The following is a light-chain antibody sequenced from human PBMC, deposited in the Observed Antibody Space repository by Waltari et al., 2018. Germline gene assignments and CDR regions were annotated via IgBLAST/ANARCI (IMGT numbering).Light chain of an antibody. CDR3: QQYYSTPLT. J-gene: IGKJ4*01. CDR1: QSVLYSSNNKNY. CDR2: WAS. Sequence: DIVMTQSPDSLAVSLGERATINCKSSQSVLYSSNNKNYLAWYQQKPGKPPKLLIYWASTRESGVPDRFSGSGSGTDFTLTISSLQAEDVAVYYCQQYYSTPLTFGGGTKVGIK. V-gene: IGKV4-1*01.